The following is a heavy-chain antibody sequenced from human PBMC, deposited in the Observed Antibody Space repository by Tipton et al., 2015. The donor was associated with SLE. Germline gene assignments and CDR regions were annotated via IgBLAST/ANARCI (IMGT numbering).Heavy chain of an antibody. V-gene: IGHV4-39*01. D-gene: IGHD4-11*01. Sequence: TLSLTCSVSGGSISDSLYYWAWIRQPPGKGLEWIGSIYSSGSTYYNPSLNSRVSISVDTSRNSLSLRLSSVTAADTAVYYCARPRYFSRSNCQTCAFDVWGQGTIVTVSS. CDR2: IYSSGST. J-gene: IGHJ3*01. CDR1: GGSISDSLYY. CDR3: ARPRYFSRSNCQTCAFDV.